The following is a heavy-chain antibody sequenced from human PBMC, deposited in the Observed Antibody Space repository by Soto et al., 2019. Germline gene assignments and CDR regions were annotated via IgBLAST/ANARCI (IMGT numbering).Heavy chain of an antibody. CDR2: ISAYNGNK. J-gene: IGHJ4*02. CDR3: ARDLGQQLFDY. Sequence: ASVKVSCKASGYTFTSYGISWVRQAPGQGLEWMGRISAYNGNKKYAQKLQGRVTMTTDTSTSTAYMELRSLRSDDTAVYYCARDLGQQLFDYWGQGTLVTVSS. CDR1: GYTFTSYG. V-gene: IGHV1-18*01. D-gene: IGHD6-13*01.